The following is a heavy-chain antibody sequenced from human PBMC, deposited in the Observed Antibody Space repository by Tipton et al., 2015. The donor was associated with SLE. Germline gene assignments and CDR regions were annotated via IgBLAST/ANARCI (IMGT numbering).Heavy chain of an antibody. V-gene: IGHV4-38-2*02. CDR2: IYHSGNV. D-gene: IGHD6-25*01. CDR3: AREPRKRAPYGMDV. CDR1: GDSISRGNY. J-gene: IGHJ6*02. Sequence: LRLSCTVSGDSISRGNYWGWIRQAPGKGLEWIGTIYHSGNVYYNPSLKSRVSISVDTSNNQFSLTLTSLTATDTAVYFRAREPRKRAPYGMDVWGQGSTVTVSS.